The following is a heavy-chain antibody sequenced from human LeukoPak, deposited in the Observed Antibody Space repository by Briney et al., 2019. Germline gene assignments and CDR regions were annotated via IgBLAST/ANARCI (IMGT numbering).Heavy chain of an antibody. CDR2: IQSRTYGGAT. J-gene: IGHJ4*02. CDR3: TRANYYDSSGYHYYFDY. V-gene: IGHV3-49*04. D-gene: IGHD3-22*01. Sequence: GGSLRLSCTASGFTFGDYGMSWVRQAPGKGLEWVGFIQSRTYGGATQYAASVKGRFTISRDDSKSIAFLQMNSLKTEDTAVYYCTRANYYDSSGYHYYFDYWGQGTLVTVSS. CDR1: GFTFGDYG.